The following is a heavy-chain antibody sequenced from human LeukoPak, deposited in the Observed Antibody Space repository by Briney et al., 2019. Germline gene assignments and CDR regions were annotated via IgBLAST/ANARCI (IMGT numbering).Heavy chain of an antibody. CDR2: IYYSGST. D-gene: IGHD1-20*01. V-gene: IGHV4-30-4*08. CDR3: ARITAYYYYYMDV. CDR1: GGSISSGDYY. Sequence: PSETLSLTCTVSGGSISSGDYYWSWIRQPPGRGLEWIGYIYYSGSTYYNPSLKSRVTISVDTSKNQFSLKLSSVTAADTAVYYCARITAYYYYYMDVWGKGTTVTVSS. J-gene: IGHJ6*03.